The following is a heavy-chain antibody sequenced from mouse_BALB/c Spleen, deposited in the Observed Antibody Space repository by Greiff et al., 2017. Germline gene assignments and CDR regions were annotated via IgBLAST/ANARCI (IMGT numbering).Heavy chain of an antibody. Sequence: QVQLKESGAELVRPGTSVKVSCTASGYAFTNYLIAWVKQRPGQGLEWIGVINPGSGGTNYNEKFKGKATLTADKSSSTAYMQLSSLTSDDSAVYFCARGRAYAMDYWGQGTSVTVSS. D-gene: IGHD3-3*01. CDR1: GYAFTNYL. CDR2: INPGSGGT. V-gene: IGHV1-54*01. CDR3: ARGRAYAMDY. J-gene: IGHJ4*01.